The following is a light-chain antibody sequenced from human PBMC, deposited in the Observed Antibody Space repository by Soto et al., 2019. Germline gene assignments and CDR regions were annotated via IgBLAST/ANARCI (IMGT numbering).Light chain of an antibody. J-gene: IGLJ1*01. V-gene: IGLV1-47*01. CDR1: SSNIGSNY. CDR2: RNN. CDR3: AAWDGSLKG. Sequence: QSVLTQPPSASGTPGQRVTISCSGSSSNIGSNYVYWYRQLPGTAPKLLIYRNNQRPSGVPDRFSGPKSGTSASLAISGLRSEDEADYYCAAWDGSLKGFGTGTKLTVL.